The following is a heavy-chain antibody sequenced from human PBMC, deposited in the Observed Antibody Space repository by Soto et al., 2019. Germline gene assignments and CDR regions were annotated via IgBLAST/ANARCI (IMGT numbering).Heavy chain of an antibody. D-gene: IGHD2-15*01. CDR1: GFSRSTILMR. Sequence: GPTLVNPTQTLTLTFTFSGFSRSTILMRVSRIRHPPGKALEWFARIDWDDDKFHNTSLKTRLTISKDSSKNQVVLTMTNMDPVDTATYYCARMFHCSGGTCPYDYWGQGALVTVSS. CDR3: ARMFHCSGGTCPYDY. CDR2: IDWDDDK. J-gene: IGHJ4*02. V-gene: IGHV2-70*04.